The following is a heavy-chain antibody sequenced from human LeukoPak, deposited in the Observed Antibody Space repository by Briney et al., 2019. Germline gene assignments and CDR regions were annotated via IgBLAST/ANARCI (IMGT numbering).Heavy chain of an antibody. CDR3: ARDLGRYYFDY. D-gene: IGHD1-1*01. J-gene: IGHJ4*02. V-gene: IGHV3-48*01. CDR2: ISSSSSTI. CDR1: GFTFSSYS. Sequence: GGSLRLSCAASGFTFSSYSMNWVRQAPGKGLEWVSYISSSSSTIYYADSVKGRFTISRDNAKNSLYLQMNSLRAEGTAVYYCARDLGRYYFDYWGQGTLVTVSS.